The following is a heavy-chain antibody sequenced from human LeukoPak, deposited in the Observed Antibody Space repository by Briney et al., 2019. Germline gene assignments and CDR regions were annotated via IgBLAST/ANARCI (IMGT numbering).Heavy chain of an antibody. CDR1: GFTFSSYG. V-gene: IGHV3-30*02. CDR2: IRYDGSNK. Sequence: GGSLRLSCAASGFTFSSYGMHWVRQAPGKGLEWVAFIRYDGSNKYYADSVKGRFTISRDNSKNTLYLQMNSLRDEDTALYYXXXXXXWDSSGYLSAMDVWGKGTTVTISS. D-gene: IGHD3-22*01. J-gene: IGHJ6*03. CDR3: XXXXXWDSSGYLSAMDV.